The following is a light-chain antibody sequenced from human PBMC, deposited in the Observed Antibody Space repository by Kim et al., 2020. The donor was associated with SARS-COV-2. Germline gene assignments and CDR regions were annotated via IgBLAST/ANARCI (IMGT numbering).Light chain of an antibody. Sequence: SVSPGQTASITCSGDKLGDKYACWYQQKPGQSPVLVIYQDSKRPAGIPERFSGSNSGNTATLTISGTQAMDEADYYCQAWDSSTVVFGGGTKLTVL. CDR1: KLGDKY. J-gene: IGLJ2*01. CDR2: QDS. CDR3: QAWDSSTVV. V-gene: IGLV3-1*01.